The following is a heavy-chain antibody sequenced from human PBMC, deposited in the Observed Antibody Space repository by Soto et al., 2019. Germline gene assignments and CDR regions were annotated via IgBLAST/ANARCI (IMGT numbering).Heavy chain of an antibody. J-gene: IGHJ4*02. CDR1: GFTFSSYG. Sequence: GGSLRLSCAASGFTFSSYGMHWVRQAPGKGLEWVAVISYDGSNKYYADSVKGRFTISRDNSKNTLYLQMNSLRAEDTAVYYFAKDLRGFRYDILTGYPVDYWGQGTLVTVSS. V-gene: IGHV3-30*18. CDR2: ISYDGSNK. CDR3: AKDLRGFRYDILTGYPVDY. D-gene: IGHD3-9*01.